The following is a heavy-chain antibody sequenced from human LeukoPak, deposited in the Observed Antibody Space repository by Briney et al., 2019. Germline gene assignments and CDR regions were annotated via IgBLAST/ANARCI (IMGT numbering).Heavy chain of an antibody. J-gene: IGHJ6*03. Sequence: SVKVSCKASGGTFSSYAISWVRQAPGQGLEWMGGIIPIFGTANYAQKFQGRVTITTDESTSTAYMELSSLRSEDTAVHYCAREYKPREGVGYYYYMDVWGKGTTVTVSS. CDR1: GGTFSSYA. D-gene: IGHD1-14*01. CDR2: IIPIFGTA. V-gene: IGHV1-69*05. CDR3: AREYKPREGVGYYYYMDV.